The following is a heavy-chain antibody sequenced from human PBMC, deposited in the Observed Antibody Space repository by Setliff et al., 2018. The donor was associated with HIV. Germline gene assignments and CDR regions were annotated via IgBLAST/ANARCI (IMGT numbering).Heavy chain of an antibody. Sequence: SETLSLTCDVSGYSISSGYYWGWIRQPPGKGLEWIGSLYHSGSTYYSPSLKSRVTISVDTSENQFSLKLTSVTAADTAFYYCARQGVDYGDPNDYWGQGTLVTVSS. CDR1: GYSISSGYY. CDR3: ARQGVDYGDPNDY. D-gene: IGHD4-17*01. CDR2: LYHSGST. J-gene: IGHJ4*02. V-gene: IGHV4-38-2*01.